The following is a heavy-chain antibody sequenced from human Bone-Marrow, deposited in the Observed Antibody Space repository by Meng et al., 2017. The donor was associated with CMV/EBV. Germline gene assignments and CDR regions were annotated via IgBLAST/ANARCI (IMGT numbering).Heavy chain of an antibody. V-gene: IGHV1-69*10. Sequence: SVKVSCKASGGTFSSYAISWVRQAPGQGLEWMGGIIPILGIANYAQKFQGRVTMTRDTSTSTVYMELSSLRSEDTAVYYCARDPTTYGILPLWGYYYGMDVWGQGTTVTVSS. CDR1: GGTFSSYA. CDR2: IIPILGIA. D-gene: IGHD2-8*01. CDR3: ARDPTTYGILPLWGYYYGMDV. J-gene: IGHJ6*02.